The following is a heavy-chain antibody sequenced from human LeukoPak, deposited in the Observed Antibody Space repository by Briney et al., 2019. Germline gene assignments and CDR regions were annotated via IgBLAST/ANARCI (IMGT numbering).Heavy chain of an antibody. V-gene: IGHV1-18*01. D-gene: IGHD1-26*01. J-gene: IGHJ4*02. CDR2: ISAYNGNT. CDR3: ARLVGATNENYFDY. CDR1: GYTFTSYG. Sequence: ASVKVSCKASGYTFTSYGISWVRQAPGQGLEWMGWISAYNGNTNYAQKFQGRVTITADESTSTAYMELSSLRSEDTAVYYCARLVGATNENYFDYWGQGTLVTVSS.